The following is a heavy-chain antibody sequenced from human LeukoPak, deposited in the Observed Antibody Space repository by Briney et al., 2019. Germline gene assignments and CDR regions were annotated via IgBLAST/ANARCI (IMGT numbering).Heavy chain of an antibody. CDR1: GFTFSSHA. J-gene: IGHJ4*02. Sequence: GGSLRLSCAASGFTFSSHAMSWVRQAPGKGLEWVSVITGSGVDTHYAGSVKGRFTISRDNSKNTLYVQMNSLGAEDTAIYYCAKGPMDSSSYLFDYWGQGTLVTVSS. CDR2: ITGSGVDT. D-gene: IGHD4-11*01. CDR3: AKGPMDSSSYLFDY. V-gene: IGHV3-23*01.